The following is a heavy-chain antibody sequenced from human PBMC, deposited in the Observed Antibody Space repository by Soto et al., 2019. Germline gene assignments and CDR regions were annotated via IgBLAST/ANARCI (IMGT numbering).Heavy chain of an antibody. J-gene: IGHJ6*02. CDR3: AGGGVRGVVTRTRDYYGMDV. CDR1: GYNFTNYW. D-gene: IGHD3-10*01. V-gene: IGHV5-51*01. Sequence: PGESLKISCKGSGYNFTNYWIGWVRQMPGKGLESMGIIYPGDSDTRYSPSFQGQVTISADKPISTAYLQWSSLKASDTAMYYCAGGGVRGVVTRTRDYYGMDVWGQGTTVTVSS. CDR2: IYPGDSDT.